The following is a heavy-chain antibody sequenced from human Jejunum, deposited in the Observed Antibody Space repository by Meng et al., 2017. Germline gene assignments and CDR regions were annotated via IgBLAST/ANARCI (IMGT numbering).Heavy chain of an antibody. D-gene: IGHD1-26*01. CDR2: VYYSGHT. Sequence: QGALQDAGPGLVRPSETLSLTCTVSGDSVSSDNYYWSWIRQPPGKGLEWIGYVYYSGHTDCNPSLKSRLSISIDTSKNHFSLKLSSVTAADTAVYYCARTPLYSGSYYFDPWGQGALVTVSS. CDR1: GDSVSSDNYY. J-gene: IGHJ4*02. CDR3: ARTPLYSGSYYFDP. V-gene: IGHV4-61*03.